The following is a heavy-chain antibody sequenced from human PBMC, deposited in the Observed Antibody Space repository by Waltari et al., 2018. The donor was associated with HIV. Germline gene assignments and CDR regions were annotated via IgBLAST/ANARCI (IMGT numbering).Heavy chain of an antibody. Sequence: EVQLVESGGGLVQPGGSLSLSCAALGFTFRSYWMHWVRQAPGMGLVWVSRIKTDGSSATYADSVKGRFTISRDNAKNTLYLQMNSLRAEDTAVYHCARAPPNYYGMDVWGQGTTVTVSS. V-gene: IGHV3-74*01. CDR2: IKTDGSSA. CDR3: ARAPPNYYGMDV. CDR1: GFTFRSYW. J-gene: IGHJ6*02.